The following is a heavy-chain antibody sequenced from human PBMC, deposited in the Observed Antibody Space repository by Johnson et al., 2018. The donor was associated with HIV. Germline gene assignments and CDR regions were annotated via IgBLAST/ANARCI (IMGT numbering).Heavy chain of an antibody. CDR3: AKGPQGIATPDAFDI. D-gene: IGHD2-21*01. V-gene: IGHV3-30*04. J-gene: IGHJ3*02. CDR1: GFTFSSYS. Sequence: QVQLVESGGGVVQPGRSLRLSCAASGFTFSSYSMHWVRQAPGKGLEWVAVISYDGSNKYYVDSVKGRFTISRDNSKNTLYLQMNSLRTEDTAVYYCAKGPQGIATPDAFDIWGQGTMVTVSS. CDR2: ISYDGSNK.